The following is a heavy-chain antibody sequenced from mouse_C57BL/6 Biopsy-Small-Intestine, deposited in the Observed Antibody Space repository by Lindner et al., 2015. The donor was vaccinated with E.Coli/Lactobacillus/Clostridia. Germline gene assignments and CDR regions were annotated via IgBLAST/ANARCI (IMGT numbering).Heavy chain of an antibody. Sequence: SVKVSCKASGGTFSSDSINWVRQAPGQGPEWMGGIIPMFYTAKYAQKFEGRVTIIADKSANTAYLELNSLTSEDTAVYYCARFAHDNSFFYYGMDVWGQGTAVTVSS. CDR2: IIPMFYTA. V-gene: IGHV1-64*01. CDR3: ARFAHDNSFFYYGMDV. CDR1: GGTFSSDS. J-gene: IGHJ1*01. D-gene: IGHD1-1*01.